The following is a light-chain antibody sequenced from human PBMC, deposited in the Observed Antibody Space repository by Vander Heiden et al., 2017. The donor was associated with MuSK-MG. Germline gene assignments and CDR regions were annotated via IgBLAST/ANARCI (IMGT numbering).Light chain of an antibody. V-gene: IGKV1-39*01. Sequence: DIQMTQSPSSLSASVGDRVFITCRASQSIRTYLNWYQHKPGEAPKLLIYAASTLQSGVPSRFSGSGSGTEFTLSISSLQPEDFATYYCQQTYTTFPYTFGQGTRLEIK. CDR1: QSIRTY. J-gene: IGKJ2*01. CDR3: QQTYTTFPYT. CDR2: AAS.